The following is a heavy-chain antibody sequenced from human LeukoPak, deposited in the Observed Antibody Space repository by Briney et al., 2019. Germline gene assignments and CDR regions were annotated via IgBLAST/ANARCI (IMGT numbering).Heavy chain of an antibody. CDR1: GFTFSSYA. CDR3: ARVHPIVGATTFSGNAFDI. J-gene: IGHJ3*02. CDR2: ISSSGIST. D-gene: IGHD1-26*01. Sequence: QPGGSLRLSCAASGFTFSSYAMNWVRQAPGKGLEWVSAISSSGISTYYADSVKGRFTISRDNSKNTLYLQMNSLRAEDTAVYYCARVHPIVGATTFSGNAFDIWGQGTMVTVSS. V-gene: IGHV3-23*01.